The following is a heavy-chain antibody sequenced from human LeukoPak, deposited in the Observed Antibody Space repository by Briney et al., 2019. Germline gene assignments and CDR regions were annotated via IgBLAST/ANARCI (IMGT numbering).Heavy chain of an antibody. V-gene: IGHV1-8*01. J-gene: IGHJ4*02. CDR2: RNPNSGRT. CDR1: GYTFTNYD. Sequence: ASVKVSCKASGYTFTNYDINWVRQATGQGLEWMGWRNPNSGRTGFAQKFQGRLTMTADTSISTAYMELSSLTSDDTAVYYCARGIQLWLIDYWGQGTLVTVSS. D-gene: IGHD5-18*01. CDR3: ARGIQLWLIDY.